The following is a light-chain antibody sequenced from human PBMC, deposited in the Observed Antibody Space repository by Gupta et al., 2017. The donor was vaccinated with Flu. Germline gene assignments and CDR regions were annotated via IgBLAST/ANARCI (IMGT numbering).Light chain of an antibody. CDR2: AAD. CDR1: QGVSSY. J-gene: IGKJ4*01. CDR3: QQHFRHPLT. V-gene: IGKV1-9*01. Sequence: PSFLSASVGDRVAITCRASQGVSSYLAWYQQKPGKAPKLLIFAADALQRGVPSRFSGSGSGTEFTLTISSLQPEDFATYFCQQHFRHPLTFGGGTTVEI.